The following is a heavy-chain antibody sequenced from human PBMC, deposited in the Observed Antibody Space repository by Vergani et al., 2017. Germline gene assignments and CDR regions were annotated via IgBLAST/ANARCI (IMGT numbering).Heavy chain of an antibody. CDR1: GGTFSSYT. Sequence: QVQLVQSGAEVKKPGSSVQVSCKASGGTFSSYTISWVRQAPGQGLEWMGRIIPILGIANYAQKFQGRVTITADKSTSTAYMELSSLRSEDTAVYYCARSRETTVVTPAYWGQGTLVTVSA. V-gene: IGHV1-69*02. CDR3: ARSRETTVVTPAY. J-gene: IGHJ4*02. CDR2: IIPILGIA. D-gene: IGHD4-23*01.